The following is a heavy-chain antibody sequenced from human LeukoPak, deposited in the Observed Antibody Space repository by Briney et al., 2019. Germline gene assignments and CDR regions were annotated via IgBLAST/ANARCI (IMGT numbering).Heavy chain of an antibody. J-gene: IGHJ4*02. CDR1: GFTLCDYS. V-gene: IGHV3-9*01. CDR2: ISWNSGSI. CDR3: AKDAMMRMGYFDY. Sequence: GRSPRLSLAAPGFTLCDYSMHRGPQAPGEGLGWGSGISWNSGSIGYADSVKGRFTISRDNAKNSLYLQMNSLRAEDTALYYCAKDAMMRMGYFDYWGQGTLVTVSS. D-gene: IGHD3-22*01.